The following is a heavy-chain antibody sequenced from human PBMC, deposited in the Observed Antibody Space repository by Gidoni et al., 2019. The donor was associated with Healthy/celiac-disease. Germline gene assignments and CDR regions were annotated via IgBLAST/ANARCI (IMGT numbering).Heavy chain of an antibody. Sequence: VQLVESGGGLVKPGRSLRLPCTASGFTFGDYAMSWFRPAPGKGLEWVGFIRSKAYGGTTEYAASVKGRFTISRDDSKSIAYLQMNSLKTEDTAVYYCTRDLSSSSWYPPLYYYYYGMDVWGQGTTVTVSS. CDR2: IRSKAYGGTT. V-gene: IGHV3-49*05. D-gene: IGHD6-13*01. CDR1: GFTFGDYA. CDR3: TRDLSSSSWYPPLYYYYYGMDV. J-gene: IGHJ6*02.